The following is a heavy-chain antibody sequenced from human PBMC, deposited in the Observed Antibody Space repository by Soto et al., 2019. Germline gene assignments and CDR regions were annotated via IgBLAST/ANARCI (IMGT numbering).Heavy chain of an antibody. CDR3: ARLWFGELLEHYGMDV. CDR2: IYYSGST. J-gene: IGHJ6*02. CDR1: GGSISSSSYY. D-gene: IGHD3-10*01. V-gene: IGHV4-39*01. Sequence: PSETLSLTCTVSGGSISSSSYYWGWIRQPPGKGLEWIGSIYYSGSTYYNPSLKSRVTISVDTSKNQFSLKLSSVTAADTAVYYCARLWFGELLEHYGMDVWGQGTTVTVSS.